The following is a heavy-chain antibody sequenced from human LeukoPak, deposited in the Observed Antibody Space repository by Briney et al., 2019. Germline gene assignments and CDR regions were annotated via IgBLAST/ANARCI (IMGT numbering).Heavy chain of an antibody. J-gene: IGHJ4*02. V-gene: IGHV3-11*01. CDR3: VSFQEKYYDPSY. D-gene: IGHD3-3*01. CDR2: ISSSGSTI. CDR1: GFTFSDYY. Sequence: GGSLRLSCAASGFTFSDYYMSWIRQAPGKGLEWVSYISSSGSTIYYADSVKGRFTISRDNAKNSLYLQMNSLRAEDTAVYYCVSFQEKYYDPSYWGQGTLVTVSS.